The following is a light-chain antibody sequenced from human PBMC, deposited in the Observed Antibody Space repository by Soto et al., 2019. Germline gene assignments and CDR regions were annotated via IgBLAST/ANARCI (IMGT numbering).Light chain of an antibody. CDR1: QSVSCS. CDR3: QQRSNRIT. J-gene: IGKJ5*01. CDR2: DIS. V-gene: IGKV3-11*01. Sequence: EFVLTQSPATLSLSLGDRAILSCRASQSVSCSLSWYQQKPVQAPRLLIYDISTRAAAIPAMFSGSGSGTYFTLTVSSLEPEDFALYYCQQRSNRITFGQGTRLEIK.